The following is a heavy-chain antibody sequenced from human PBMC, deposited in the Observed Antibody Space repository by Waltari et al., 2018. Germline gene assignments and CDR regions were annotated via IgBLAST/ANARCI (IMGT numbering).Heavy chain of an antibody. J-gene: IGHJ6*02. CDR3: ARDKANSSSWYGMDV. CDR2: CNPKRCGK. Sequence: QVQLVQSGAEVKKPGASVKVSCKASGYTFTGYYMHWVRQAPGQGLEWMGWCNPKRCGKKYAQKFQGRVTRTRDTSISTAYMELSRLRSDYTAVYYGARDKANSSSWYGMDVWGQGTTVTVSS. V-gene: IGHV1-2*02. D-gene: IGHD6-13*01. CDR1: GYTFTGYY.